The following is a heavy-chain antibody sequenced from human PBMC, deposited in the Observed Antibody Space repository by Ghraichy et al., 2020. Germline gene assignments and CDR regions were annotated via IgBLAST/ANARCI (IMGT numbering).Heavy chain of an antibody. V-gene: IGHV4-30-2*06. Sequence: SETLSLTCVVSGGSVSSDPYSWTWLRQSPGKGLEWIGYVYHSDTAYYNPSLKTRVSISVDRYKNQFSLKLSSVTAADTAVYYCVVLASNGVDVWGQGIMVTVSS. CDR2: VYHSDTA. CDR1: GGSVSSDPYS. CDR3: VVLASNGVDV. J-gene: IGHJ6*02. D-gene: IGHD3-3*01.